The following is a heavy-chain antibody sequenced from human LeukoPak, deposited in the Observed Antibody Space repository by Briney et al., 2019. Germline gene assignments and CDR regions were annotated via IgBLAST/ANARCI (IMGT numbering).Heavy chain of an antibody. Sequence: GGSLRLSCAASGFTFSRYAMSWFRQAPEKGLEWVSAISGSGTITYYADSVKGRFTISRDNSKDTLYLQMNSLRAEDTAIYFCAILTTHSISSQFDYWGQGTLVTVSS. J-gene: IGHJ4*02. CDR2: ISGSGTIT. V-gene: IGHV3-23*01. D-gene: IGHD6-6*01. CDR3: AILTTHSISSQFDY. CDR1: GFTFSRYA.